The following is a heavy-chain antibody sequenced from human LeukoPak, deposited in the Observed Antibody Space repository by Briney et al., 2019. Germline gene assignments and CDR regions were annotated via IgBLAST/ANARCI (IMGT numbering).Heavy chain of an antibody. J-gene: IGHJ4*02. CDR2: INTDGSST. Sequence: GGSLRLSCAASGFTFSSYWMHWVRQAPGKGLVWVSRINTDGSSTTYADSVKGRFTISRDNAKNKLYLQMNSLRAEDTAVYYCAKDRGGYCSSISCYPDYWGQGTLVTVSS. CDR3: AKDRGGYCSSISCYPDY. V-gene: IGHV3-74*01. D-gene: IGHD2-2*01. CDR1: GFTFSSYW.